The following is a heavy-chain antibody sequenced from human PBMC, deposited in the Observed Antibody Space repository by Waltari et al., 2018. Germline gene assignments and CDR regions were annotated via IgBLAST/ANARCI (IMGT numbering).Heavy chain of an antibody. CDR2: IYHSGST. J-gene: IGHJ4*02. CDR1: GYSISSGYY. Sequence: QVQLQESGPGLVKPSETLSLTCAVSGYSISSGYYWGWIRQPPGKGLEWIGSIYHSGSTYYNPSLKSRVTISVDTSKNQFSLKLSSVTAADTAVYYCASPNYGSGSYYAQFDYWGQGTLVTVSS. V-gene: IGHV4-38-2*01. CDR3: ASPNYGSGSYYAQFDY. D-gene: IGHD3-10*01.